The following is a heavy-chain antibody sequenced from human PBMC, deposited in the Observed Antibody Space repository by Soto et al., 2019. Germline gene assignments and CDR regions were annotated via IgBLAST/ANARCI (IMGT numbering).Heavy chain of an antibody. CDR2: IYYSGST. CDR3: ARYSSGWHAVSY. CDR1: GGSISSSSYY. D-gene: IGHD6-19*01. V-gene: IGHV4-39*01. J-gene: IGHJ4*02. Sequence: PSETLSLTCTVSGGSISSSSYYWGWIRQPPGKGLEWIGSIYYSGSTYYNPSLKSRVTISVDTSKNQFSLKLSSVTAADTAVYYCARYSSGWHAVSYWGQGTLVTVSS.